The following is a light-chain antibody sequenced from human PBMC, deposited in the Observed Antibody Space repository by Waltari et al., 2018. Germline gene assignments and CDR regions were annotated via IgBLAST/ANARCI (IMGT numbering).Light chain of an antibody. V-gene: IGKV1-5*03. CDR2: KAS. CDR3: QQYNTFPWT. CDR1: QSVAIW. Sequence: IQLTQSPSTLSASVGDRVTITCRASQSVAIWLAWFRHNPGKAPKLLIYKASGLESGVPSRFSGSGSGTEFTLTISSLEPEDFATYYCQQYNTFPWTFGQGTRVEV. J-gene: IGKJ1*01.